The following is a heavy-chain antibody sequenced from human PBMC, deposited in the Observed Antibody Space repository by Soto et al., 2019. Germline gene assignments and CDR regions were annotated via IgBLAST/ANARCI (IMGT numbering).Heavy chain of an antibody. J-gene: IGHJ5*02. D-gene: IGHD3-3*01. CDR1: GGSISSGDYY. V-gene: IGHV4-31*03. CDR2: IYYSGST. Sequence: QVQLQESGPGLVKPSQTLSLTCTVSGGSISSGDYYWSWIRQHPGKGLEWIGYIYYSGSTYYNPSLRSRVTISVDASKTQFSLTLSSVTAADTAVYYCARWWSGSRQGFDPWGQGTLVTVSS. CDR3: ARWWSGSRQGFDP.